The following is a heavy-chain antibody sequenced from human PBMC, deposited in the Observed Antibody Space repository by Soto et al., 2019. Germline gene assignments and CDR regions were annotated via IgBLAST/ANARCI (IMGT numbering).Heavy chain of an antibody. CDR3: ARSTYYDILTGYPAHYGMDV. D-gene: IGHD3-9*01. Sequence: ASVKVSCKASGYTFTGYCMHWVRQAPGQGLEWMGWINPNSGGTNYAQKFQGWVTMTRDTSISTAYMELSRLRSDDTAVYYCARSTYYDILTGYPAHYGMDVWGQGTTVTVSS. J-gene: IGHJ6*02. V-gene: IGHV1-2*04. CDR2: INPNSGGT. CDR1: GYTFTGYC.